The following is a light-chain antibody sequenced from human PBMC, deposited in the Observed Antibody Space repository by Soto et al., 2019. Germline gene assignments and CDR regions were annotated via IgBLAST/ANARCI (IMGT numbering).Light chain of an antibody. Sequence: DIQMTQSPSSLSASVGDRATITCQASQGINNYLNWYQQKEGKAPELLIYDSSKLKTGVPSRFSGSGSETDFTLTISSLQPDDVATYYCQHYDHVPLSFGGGTKVEIK. CDR3: QHYDHVPLS. J-gene: IGKJ4*01. CDR2: DSS. V-gene: IGKV1-33*01. CDR1: QGINNY.